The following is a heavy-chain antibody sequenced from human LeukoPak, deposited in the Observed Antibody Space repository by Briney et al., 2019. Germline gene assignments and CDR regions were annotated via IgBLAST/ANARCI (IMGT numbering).Heavy chain of an antibody. CDR3: ARDLYYYDSSGYFMY. CDR2: ISSSSSYI. D-gene: IGHD3-22*01. CDR1: GFTFSSYA. Sequence: GGSLRLSCAASGFTFSSYAMSWVRQAPGKGLEWVSSISSSSSYIYYADSVKGRFTISRDNAKNSLYLQMNSLRAEDTAVYYCARDLYYYDSSGYFMYWGQGTLVTVSS. V-gene: IGHV3-21*01. J-gene: IGHJ4*02.